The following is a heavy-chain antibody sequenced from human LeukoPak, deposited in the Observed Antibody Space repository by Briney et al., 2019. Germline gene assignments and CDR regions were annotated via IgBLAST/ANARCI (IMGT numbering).Heavy chain of an antibody. CDR3: AASIVATATKAFDI. J-gene: IGHJ3*02. V-gene: IGHV4-39*07. D-gene: IGHD2-15*01. Sequence: SETLSLTCTVSSDSISNRNYYWGWIRQPPGKGLEYIGTFSYGGTTYYNPSLRSRVAISVDTSKNQFSLNLSSVTAADTAVYYCAASIVATATKAFDIWGQGTRVTVSS. CDR1: SDSISNRNYY. CDR2: FSYGGTT.